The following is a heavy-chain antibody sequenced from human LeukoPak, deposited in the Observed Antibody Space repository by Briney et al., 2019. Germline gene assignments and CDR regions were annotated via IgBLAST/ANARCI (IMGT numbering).Heavy chain of an antibody. CDR2: ISYDGSKK. CDR1: GFTFSSYG. Sequence: GGSLRLSCAASGFTFSSYGMHWVRQAPGKGLEWVAVISYDGSKKYYADSVKGRFTISRDNSKNTLYLQMNSLRAEDTAVYYCARDSFAGGDFWSGYSPFGMDVWGKGTTVTVSS. J-gene: IGHJ6*04. CDR3: ARDSFAGGDFWSGYSPFGMDV. D-gene: IGHD3-3*01. V-gene: IGHV3-30*03.